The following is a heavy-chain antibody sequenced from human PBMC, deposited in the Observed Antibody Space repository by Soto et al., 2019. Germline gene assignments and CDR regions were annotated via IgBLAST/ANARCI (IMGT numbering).Heavy chain of an antibody. V-gene: IGHV3-23*01. J-gene: IGHJ3*02. D-gene: IGHD3-16*01. Sequence: GRSRILACASAGFTLGDYSMDLVRQPPGKGLEWVSTISSTADGTDYADSVKGRVTISRDTSINTPYMERSRLRSDDTAVYYCALYYVARDPSDQAAFDICGQGTMVTV. CDR2: ISSTADGT. CDR1: GFTLGDYS. CDR3: ALYYVARDPSDQAAFDI.